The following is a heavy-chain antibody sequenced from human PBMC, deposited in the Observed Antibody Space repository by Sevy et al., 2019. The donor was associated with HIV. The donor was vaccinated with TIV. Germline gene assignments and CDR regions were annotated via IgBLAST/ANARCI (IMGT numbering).Heavy chain of an antibody. CDR1: GYTFTNYW. Sequence: GESLKISCKGSGYTFTNYWIGWVRQMPGKGLEWRGIIYPGASDTKYSPSCQGQVTISAHKTISTAYLQWTGLKASDTAIYYCVRHPGVATLYFDYWGQGILVTVSS. D-gene: IGHD5-12*01. V-gene: IGHV5-51*01. CDR2: IYPGASDT. J-gene: IGHJ4*02. CDR3: VRHPGVATLYFDY.